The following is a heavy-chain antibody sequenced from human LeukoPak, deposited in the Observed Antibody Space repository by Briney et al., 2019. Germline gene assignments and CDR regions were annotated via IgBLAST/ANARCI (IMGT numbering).Heavy chain of an antibody. CDR3: AREGRDIVVVPVVYYYYYMDV. D-gene: IGHD2-2*01. CDR1: GGSISSYY. V-gene: IGHV4-4*07. Sequence: SETLSLTCTVSGGSISSYYWSWIRQPAGKGLEWIGRIYTSGSTNYNPSLKSRVTMSVDTSKNQFSLKLSSVTAADTAVYYCAREGRDIVVVPVVYYYYYMDVWGKGTTVTVSS. J-gene: IGHJ6*03. CDR2: IYTSGST.